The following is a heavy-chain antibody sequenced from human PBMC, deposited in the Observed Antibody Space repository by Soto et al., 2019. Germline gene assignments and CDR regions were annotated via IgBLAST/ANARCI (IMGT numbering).Heavy chain of an antibody. Sequence: QLQLQESGPGLVKPSETLSLTCTVSGGSISSGSYYWGWIRQPPGKGLEWIGSIYYSGSTYYNPSLKSRVTISVDTSKNQFSLKLSSVTAADTAVYYCSVVPAAIWFDPWGQGTLVTVSS. CDR3: SVVPAAIWFDP. CDR1: GGSISSGSYY. CDR2: IYYSGST. D-gene: IGHD2-2*01. V-gene: IGHV4-39*01. J-gene: IGHJ5*02.